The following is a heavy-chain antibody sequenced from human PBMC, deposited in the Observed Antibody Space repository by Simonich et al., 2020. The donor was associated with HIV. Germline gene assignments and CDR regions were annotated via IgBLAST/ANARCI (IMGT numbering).Heavy chain of an antibody. CDR2: SYPGYSET. J-gene: IGHJ4*02. V-gene: IGHV5-51*01. D-gene: IGHD6-13*01. CDR1: GYSFTNYW. Sequence: EVQLVQSGAEVKKPGESLKISCKGSGYSFTNYWIGWVRQMPGKGLEWMGISYPGYSETRYRPSFQGQVTISADKSISTAYLQWSSLKASDTAMYYCARHGLTHAAAGQSFDYWGQGTLVTVSS. CDR3: ARHGLTHAAAGQSFDY.